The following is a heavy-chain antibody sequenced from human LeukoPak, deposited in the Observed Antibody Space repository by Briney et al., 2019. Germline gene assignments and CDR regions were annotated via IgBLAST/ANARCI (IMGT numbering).Heavy chain of an antibody. CDR1: GGSFSGYY. D-gene: IGHD1-14*01. CDR3: SSVTQAGEY. Sequence: PSETLSLTCAVYGGSFSGYYWSWIRQPPGKGLEWIGEINHSGSTNYNPSLKSRVTISVDTSKNQFSLKLSSVTAADTAVYYCSSVTQAGEYWGQGNLVTVSS. CDR2: INHSGST. V-gene: IGHV4-34*01. J-gene: IGHJ4*02.